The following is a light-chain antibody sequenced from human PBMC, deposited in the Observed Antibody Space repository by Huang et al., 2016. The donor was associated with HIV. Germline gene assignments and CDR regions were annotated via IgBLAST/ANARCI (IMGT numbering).Light chain of an antibody. J-gene: IGKJ2*02. Sequence: EIVMTQSPATLSVSPGETATVSRRASQSVSSNLAWYQQKPGQPPRLLIYGASTRATGIPARYGGSGSGTEFTLTISSLQSEDFAIYYCQQYNNWPGCTFGQGTKLEIK. CDR3: QQYNNWPGCT. CDR1: QSVSSN. V-gene: IGKV3-15*01. CDR2: GAS.